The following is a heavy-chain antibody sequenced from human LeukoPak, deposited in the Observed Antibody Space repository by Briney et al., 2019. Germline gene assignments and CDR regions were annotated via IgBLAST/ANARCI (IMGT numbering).Heavy chain of an antibody. CDR3: AGRAYSSSNTLDAFDI. CDR2: ISAYNGNT. V-gene: IGHV1-18*01. D-gene: IGHD6-6*01. CDR1: GYTFTSYG. J-gene: IGHJ3*02. Sequence: GASVKVSCKASGYTFTSYGISWVRPAPGQGLEWMGWISAYNGNTNYAQKLQGRITMTTDTSTSTAYMELRSLRSDDTAVYYCAGRAYSSSNTLDAFDIWGQGTMVTVSS.